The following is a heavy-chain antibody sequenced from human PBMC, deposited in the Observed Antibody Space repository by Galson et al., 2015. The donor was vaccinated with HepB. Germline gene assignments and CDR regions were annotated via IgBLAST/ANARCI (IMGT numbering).Heavy chain of an antibody. Sequence: SLRLSCAASGFTFSSYWMHWVRQAPGKGLVWVSRINSDGSSTSYADSVKGRFTISRDNAKNTLYLQMNSLRAEDTAVYYCARERTGIAAAGRGWFDPWGQGTLVTVSS. D-gene: IGHD6-13*01. V-gene: IGHV3-74*01. CDR3: ARERTGIAAAGRGWFDP. CDR2: INSDGSST. CDR1: GFTFSSYW. J-gene: IGHJ5*02.